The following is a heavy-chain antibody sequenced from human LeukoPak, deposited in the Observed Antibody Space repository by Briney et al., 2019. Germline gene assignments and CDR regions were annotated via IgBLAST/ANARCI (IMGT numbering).Heavy chain of an antibody. CDR2: INPNSGGT. CDR3: ASAYYDFWTGYSYFEY. V-gene: IGHV1-2*06. J-gene: IGHJ4*02. Sequence: ASVKVSCKAYGYTFTGYYMHWVRQAPGQGLEWMGRINPNSGGTNYAQKFQGRVTMTRDTSISTAYMELSRLRSDDTAVYYCASAYYDFWTGYSYFEYWGQGILVTVSS. D-gene: IGHD3-3*01. CDR1: GYTFTGYY.